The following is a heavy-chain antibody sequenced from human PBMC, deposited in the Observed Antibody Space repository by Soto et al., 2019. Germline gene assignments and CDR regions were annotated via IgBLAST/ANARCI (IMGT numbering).Heavy chain of an antibody. CDR2: ISSSGSSK. V-gene: IGHV3-48*03. J-gene: IGHJ4*02. Sequence: GGSLRLSCGASGFTFGGYEMNWVRQAPGRGLEWVSFISSSGSSKYYADSVKGRFTISRDNAQNSLYLQMNSLRVEDTAVYYCARNYYDSSGFTGYWGQGTLVTVSS. CDR1: GFTFGGYE. D-gene: IGHD3-22*01. CDR3: ARNYYDSSGFTGY.